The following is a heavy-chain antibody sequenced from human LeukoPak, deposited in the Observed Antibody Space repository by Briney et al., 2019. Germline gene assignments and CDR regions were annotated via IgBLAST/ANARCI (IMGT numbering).Heavy chain of an antibody. Sequence: ASVKVSCKASGYTFTSYGISWVRQAPGQGLEWMGWISAYNGNTNYAQKLQGRVTMTTDTSTSTAYMELRSLRSDDTAVYYCARCLKNYYDSSGYTWGYYFDDWGQGTLVTVSS. V-gene: IGHV1-18*01. CDR3: ARCLKNYYDSSGYTWGYYFDD. D-gene: IGHD3-22*01. CDR2: ISAYNGNT. CDR1: GYTFTSYG. J-gene: IGHJ4*02.